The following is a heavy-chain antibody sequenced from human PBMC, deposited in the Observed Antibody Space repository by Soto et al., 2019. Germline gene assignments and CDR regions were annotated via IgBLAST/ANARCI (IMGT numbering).Heavy chain of an antibody. Sequence: SETLSLTCTVSGGSISSGDYYWSWIRQPPGKGLEWTGYIYYSGSTYYNPSLKSRVTISVDTSKNQFSLKLSSVTAADTAVYYCAATDSSGPSAFDIWGQGTMVTVSS. CDR3: AATDSSGPSAFDI. D-gene: IGHD3-22*01. V-gene: IGHV4-30-4*01. J-gene: IGHJ3*02. CDR2: IYYSGST. CDR1: GGSISSGDYY.